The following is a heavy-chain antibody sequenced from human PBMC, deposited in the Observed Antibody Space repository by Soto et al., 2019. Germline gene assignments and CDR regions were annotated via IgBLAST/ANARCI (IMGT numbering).Heavy chain of an antibody. CDR1: GGTFSSYA. Sequence: QVQLVQSGAEVKKPGSSVKVSCKASGGTFSSYAISWVRQAPGQGLEWMGGIIPIFGTANYAQKFQGRVTITADESTSTAYMELSSLSSEDTAVYYCARTASYYDFWSGYPEDFDYWGQGTLVTVSS. CDR3: ARTASYYDFWSGYPEDFDY. D-gene: IGHD3-3*01. J-gene: IGHJ4*02. V-gene: IGHV1-69*01. CDR2: IIPIFGTA.